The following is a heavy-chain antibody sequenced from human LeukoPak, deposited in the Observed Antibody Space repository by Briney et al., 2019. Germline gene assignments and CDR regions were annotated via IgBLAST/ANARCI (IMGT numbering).Heavy chain of an antibody. CDR3: ARHEPLVVVGYYFDY. CDR2: IDPSDSYT. V-gene: IGHV5-10-1*01. CDR1: GYSFTSYW. D-gene: IGHD2-15*01. Sequence: GESLKISCKGSGYSFTSYWISWVRQMPGKGLEWMGRIDPSDSYTNYSASFQGHVTISADKSIGTAYLQWSSLKASDTAMYYCARHEPLVVVGYYFDYWGQGTLVTVSS. J-gene: IGHJ4*02.